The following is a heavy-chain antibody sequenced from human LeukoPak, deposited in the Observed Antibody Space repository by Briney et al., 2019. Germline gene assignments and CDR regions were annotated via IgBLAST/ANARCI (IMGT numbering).Heavy chain of an antibody. Sequence: PGGSLRLSCAASGFTFSDYYMSWIRQAPGKGLEWVSYISSSGSTIYYAASVKGRFTISRDNSKNTLYLPMNSLRAEDTAVYLCARGGGNLSPFDIWGQGTMVTVSS. CDR2: ISSSGSTI. V-gene: IGHV3-11*04. J-gene: IGHJ3*02. CDR1: GFTFSDYY. CDR3: ARGGGNLSPFDI. D-gene: IGHD3-16*01.